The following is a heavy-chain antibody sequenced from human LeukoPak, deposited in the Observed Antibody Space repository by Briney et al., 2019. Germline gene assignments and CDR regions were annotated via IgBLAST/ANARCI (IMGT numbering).Heavy chain of an antibody. D-gene: IGHD1-14*01. V-gene: IGHV5-51*01. CDR3: AKDPETNYYYYGMDV. J-gene: IGHJ6*02. CDR1: GYSFTSYW. CDR2: IYPGDSDT. Sequence: GESLKISCKGSGYSFTSYWIGWVRQMPGKGLEWMGIIYPGDSDTRYSPSFQGQVTISADKSISTAYLQWSSLKASDTAMYYCAKDPETNYYYYGMDVWGQGTTVTVSS.